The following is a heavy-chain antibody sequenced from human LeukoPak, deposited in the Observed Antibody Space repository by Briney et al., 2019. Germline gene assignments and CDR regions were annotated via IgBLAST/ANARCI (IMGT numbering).Heavy chain of an antibody. D-gene: IGHD3-16*01. Sequence: PSQTLSLTCTVSGGSISSGSYYWSWIRQPAGKGLEWIGRIYTSGSTNYNPSLKSRVTISVDTSKNQFSLTLSSVTAADTAVYYCARAPGGYLDYWGQGTLVTVSS. CDR1: GGSISSGSYY. CDR2: IYTSGST. CDR3: ARAPGGYLDY. J-gene: IGHJ4*02. V-gene: IGHV4-61*02.